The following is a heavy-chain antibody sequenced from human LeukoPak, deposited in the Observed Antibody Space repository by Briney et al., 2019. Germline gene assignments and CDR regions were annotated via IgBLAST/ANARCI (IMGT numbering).Heavy chain of an antibody. J-gene: IGHJ4*02. V-gene: IGHV4-59*01. CDR1: GGSISGNY. Sequence: SETLSLTCTVSGGSISGNYWSWIRQPPGKGLEWIGYIHYSGSTTYNPSLKSRVSMSVDTSKNQFSLKLSSVTAADTAVYYCASAPRLLWFGEFSHYFDYWGQGTLVTVSS. CDR2: IHYSGST. CDR3: ASAPRLLWFGEFSHYFDY. D-gene: IGHD3-10*01.